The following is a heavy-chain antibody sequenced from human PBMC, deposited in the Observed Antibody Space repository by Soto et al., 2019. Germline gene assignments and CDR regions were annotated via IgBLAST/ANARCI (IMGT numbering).Heavy chain of an antibody. CDR3: ARDRYGSGSYYGEGY. Sequence: ASVKVSCKASGYTFTSYGISWVRQSPGQGLEWMGWISAYNGNTNYAQKLQGRVTMTTDTSTSTAYMELRSLRSDDTAVYYCARDRYGSGSYYGEGYWGQGTLVTVSS. V-gene: IGHV1-18*01. J-gene: IGHJ4*02. CDR2: ISAYNGNT. CDR1: GYTFTSYG. D-gene: IGHD3-10*01.